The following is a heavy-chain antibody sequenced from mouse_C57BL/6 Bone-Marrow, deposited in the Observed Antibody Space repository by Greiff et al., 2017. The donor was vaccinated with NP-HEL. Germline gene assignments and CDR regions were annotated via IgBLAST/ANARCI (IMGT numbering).Heavy chain of an antibody. CDR3: ARQGGYSNYVSYAMDY. V-gene: IGHV5-6*01. Sequence: EVQLVESGGDLVKPGGSLKLSCAASGFTFSSYGMSWVRQTPDKRLEWVATISSGGSYTYYPDSVKGRFTISRDNAKNTLYLQMSSLKSEDTAMYYCARQGGYSNYVSYAMDYWGQGTSVTVSS. D-gene: IGHD2-5*01. CDR1: GFTFSSYG. CDR2: ISSGGSYT. J-gene: IGHJ4*01.